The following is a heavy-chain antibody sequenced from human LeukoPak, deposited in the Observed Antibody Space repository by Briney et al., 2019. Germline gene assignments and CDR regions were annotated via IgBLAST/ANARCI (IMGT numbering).Heavy chain of an antibody. CDR2: ISYDVGKK. CDR3: AELGITMIGGV. V-gene: IGHV3-33*05. Sequence: QAGGSLRLSCAASGFTFRSYGMHWVRQAPGKGLEWVAVISYDVGKKYYADSVKGRFTISRDNAKNSLYLQMNSLRAEDTAVYYCAELGITMIGGVWGKGTTVTISS. D-gene: IGHD3-10*02. J-gene: IGHJ6*04. CDR1: GFTFRSYG.